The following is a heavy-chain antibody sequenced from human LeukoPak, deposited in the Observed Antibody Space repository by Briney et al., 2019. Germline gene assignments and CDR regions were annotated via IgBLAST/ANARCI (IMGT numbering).Heavy chain of an antibody. D-gene: IGHD5-18*01. V-gene: IGHV4-4*02. CDR1: GGSISSNDW. CDR3: ARDVELQLWSN. CDR2: IYHSGRT. J-gene: IGHJ4*02. Sequence: SGTLSLTCAVSGGSISSNDWWSWVRQPPGKGLEWIGEIYHSGRTNFNPSLKSRVTISIDKSKNQFSLMLSSVTAADTAVYFCARDVELQLWSNWGQGTLVTVSS.